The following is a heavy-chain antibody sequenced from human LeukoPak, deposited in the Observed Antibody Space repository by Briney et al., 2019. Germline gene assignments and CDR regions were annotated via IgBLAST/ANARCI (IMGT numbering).Heavy chain of an antibody. V-gene: IGHV1-69*13. D-gene: IGHD1-26*01. CDR1: GGTFSSYA. J-gene: IGHJ5*02. Sequence: SVKVSCKASGGTFSSYAISWVRQAPGQGLEWMGGIIPIFGTANYAQKFQGRVTITADESTSTAYMELSSLRSEDTAAYYCARVWYSGSYNWFDPWGQGTLVTVSS. CDR2: IIPIFGTA. CDR3: ARVWYSGSYNWFDP.